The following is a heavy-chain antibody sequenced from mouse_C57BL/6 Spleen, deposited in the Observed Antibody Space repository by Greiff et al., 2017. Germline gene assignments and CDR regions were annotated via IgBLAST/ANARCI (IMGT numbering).Heavy chain of an antibody. CDR1: GFTFSDYG. V-gene: IGHV5-17*01. Sequence: EVKVEESGGGLVKPGGSLKLSCAASGFTFSDYGMHWVRQAPEKGLEWVAYISSGSSTIYYADTVKGRFTISRDNAKNTLFLQMTSLRSEDTAMHYCARGYYDYENYAMDYWGQGTSVTVSS. CDR3: ARGYYDYENYAMDY. CDR2: ISSGSSTI. J-gene: IGHJ4*01. D-gene: IGHD2-4*01.